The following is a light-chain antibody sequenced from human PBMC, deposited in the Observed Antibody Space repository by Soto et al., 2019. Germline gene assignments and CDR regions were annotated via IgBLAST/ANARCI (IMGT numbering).Light chain of an antibody. CDR1: QSVSSN. J-gene: IGKJ3*01. V-gene: IGKV3-15*01. Sequence: EIVMTQSPATLSVSPWERATLSCRASQSVSSNLAWYQQKPGQAPRLLIYGASTRATGIPARFSGSGSGTEFTLTISRLEPEDFAVYYCQQYNNWVTFGPGTKVDIK. CDR2: GAS. CDR3: QQYNNWVT.